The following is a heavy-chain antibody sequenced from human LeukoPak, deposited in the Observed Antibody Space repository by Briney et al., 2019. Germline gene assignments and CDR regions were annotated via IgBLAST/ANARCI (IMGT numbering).Heavy chain of an antibody. J-gene: IGHJ4*02. CDR2: INADSGDT. D-gene: IGHD1-1*01. CDR1: GYSCITYV. CDR3: ARDRGGTGDFDY. V-gene: IGHV1-3*01. Sequence: ASVKVSCKASGYSCITYVMHWVRRAPGQRLEWMGWINADSGDTKYSQNFQGRLTIARDTSASTAYMELSSLRSEDTAVYYCARDRGGTGDFDYWGQGTLVIVSS.